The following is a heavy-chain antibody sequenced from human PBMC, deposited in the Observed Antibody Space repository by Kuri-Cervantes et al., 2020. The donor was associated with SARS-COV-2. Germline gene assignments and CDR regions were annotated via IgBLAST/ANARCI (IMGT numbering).Heavy chain of an antibody. CDR2: IYYTGST. CDR1: GGSISSHY. D-gene: IGHD6-13*01. Sequence: ESLKISCTVSGGSISSHYWSWIRQPPGKGLEWIDYIYYTGSTYYNPSLKSRISISVDTSKNQFFLKLSSVTAADTAVYYCARHGRRSSSWYSSWFDPWGQGTLVTVSS. V-gene: IGHV4-59*08. J-gene: IGHJ5*02. CDR3: ARHGRRSSSWYSSWFDP.